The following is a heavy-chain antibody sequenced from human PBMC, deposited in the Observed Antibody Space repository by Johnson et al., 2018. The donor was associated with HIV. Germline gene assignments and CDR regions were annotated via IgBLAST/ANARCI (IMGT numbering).Heavy chain of an antibody. CDR1: GFSVSSNY. D-gene: IGHD3-22*01. J-gene: IGHJ3*02. V-gene: IGHV3-66*01. CDR3: ARGDKRIAVVDNVFDI. CDR2: IYSGGTT. Sequence: EKLVESGGDLVQPGGSLRLSCAASGFSVSSNYMSWVRQAPGKGLEWVSVIYSGGTTYHADSVKGRFTISRDNAKNTLYVQMNSLRAEDTAVYYCARGDKRIAVVDNVFDIWGQGTMVTVSS.